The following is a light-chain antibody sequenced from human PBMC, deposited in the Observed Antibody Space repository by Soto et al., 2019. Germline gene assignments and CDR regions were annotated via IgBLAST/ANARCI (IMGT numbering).Light chain of an antibody. CDR3: QQYKGFPLT. V-gene: IGKV1-5*03. Sequence: IQMTQSPSTLSASVGDRVTLTCRASQSISSWLAWYQQKPGKAPKLLIYRASNLDSGVPSRFSGSGSGTEFTLTISSLQPDDFVTYYCQQYKGFPLTFGGGTKVDIK. CDR1: QSISSW. CDR2: RAS. J-gene: IGKJ4*01.